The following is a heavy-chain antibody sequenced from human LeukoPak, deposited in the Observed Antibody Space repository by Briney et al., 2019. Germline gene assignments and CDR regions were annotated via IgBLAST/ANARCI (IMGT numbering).Heavy chain of an antibody. J-gene: IGHJ6*02. D-gene: IGHD3-3*01. CDR2: ISRSGSTI. CDR1: GFTFSDYY. Sequence: GGSLRLTCAASGFTFSDYYMSWIRQSPGKGLEGVSYISRSGSTIYYADSVKGRFTISRDNAKNSLYLQMNSLRAEDTAVYYCATSSFWSCLQGAAFDMDVWGQGTTVTVSS. CDR3: ATSSFWSCLQGAAFDMDV. V-gene: IGHV3-11*01.